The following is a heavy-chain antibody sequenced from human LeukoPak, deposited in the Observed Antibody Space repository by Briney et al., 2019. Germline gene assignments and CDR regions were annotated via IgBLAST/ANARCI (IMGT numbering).Heavy chain of an antibody. CDR2: IYTSGST. D-gene: IGHD6-19*01. V-gene: IGHV4-4*07. J-gene: IGHJ3*02. CDR3: ARRVGSGWYENAFDI. CDR1: GGSISSYY. Sequence: SETLSLTCTVSGGSISSYYWSWIRQPAGKGLEWIGRIYTSGSTNYNPSIKSRVTMSVDTSKNQFSLKLSSVTAADTAVYYCARRVGSGWYENAFDIWGQGTMVTVSS.